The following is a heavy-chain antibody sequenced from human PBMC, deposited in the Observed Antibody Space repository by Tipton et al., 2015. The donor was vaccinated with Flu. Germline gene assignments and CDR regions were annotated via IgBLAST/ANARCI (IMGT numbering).Heavy chain of an antibody. Sequence: TLSLTCTVSGGSINTNLYYWAWIRQPPGKGLEWIGSISYSGTTYYNPSLESRVTISVDTPKNQFSLKLSSVTAADTALYFCVRVGGWDDSSYYFDFWGQGTLVTVSS. V-gene: IGHV4-39*07. J-gene: IGHJ4*02. D-gene: IGHD1-1*01. CDR1: GGSINTNLYY. CDR3: VRVGGWDDSSYYFDF. CDR2: ISYSGTT.